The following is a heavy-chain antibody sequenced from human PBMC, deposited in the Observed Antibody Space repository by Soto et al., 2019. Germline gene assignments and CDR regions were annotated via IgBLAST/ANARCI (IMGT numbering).Heavy chain of an antibody. D-gene: IGHD6-13*01. J-gene: IGHJ4*02. V-gene: IGHV5-51*03. CDR3: ARRRVAAGPVDY. CDR1: GYTFTSYW. Sequence: EVQLVQSGAEVKKPGEYLKISCQGSGYTFTSYWIGWLRQMPGKGLEWMGISYPGDSETKYSPSFQGQVTISVDKSISTAYLQWSGLKASDTAMYYCARRRVAAGPVDYWGQGTLVTVSS. CDR2: SYPGDSET.